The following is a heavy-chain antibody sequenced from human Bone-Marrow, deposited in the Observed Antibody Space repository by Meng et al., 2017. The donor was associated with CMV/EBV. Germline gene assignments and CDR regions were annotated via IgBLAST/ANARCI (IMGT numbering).Heavy chain of an antibody. CDR3: ARAQVYYFDS. CDR2: ISTGVTTR. D-gene: IGHD2-8*01. Sequence: GESLKISCAASGFTFSSYWMQWVRQAPGKGLEWVSYISTGVTTRYYADSVKGRFTISTDNAKNSLVLQMNSLRAEDTAVYYCARAQVYYFDSWGQGTLVTVSS. V-gene: IGHV3-48*04. CDR1: GFTFSSYW. J-gene: IGHJ4*02.